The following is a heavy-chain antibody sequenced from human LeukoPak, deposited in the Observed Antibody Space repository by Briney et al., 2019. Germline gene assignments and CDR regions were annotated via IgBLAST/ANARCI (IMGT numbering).Heavy chain of an antibody. CDR2: ISSSGSTI. J-gene: IGHJ5*02. CDR1: GFTFSTYE. D-gene: IGHD2-21*02. Sequence: GGSLRLSCAAFGFTFSTYEMNWVRQAPGEGLEWLSYISSSGSTIFYADSVKGRFTVSRDNAKNSLYLQMNSLRAEDTAVYYCARGVADCGGDCLAPWGQGTLVTVSS. V-gene: IGHV3-48*03. CDR3: ARGVADCGGDCLAP.